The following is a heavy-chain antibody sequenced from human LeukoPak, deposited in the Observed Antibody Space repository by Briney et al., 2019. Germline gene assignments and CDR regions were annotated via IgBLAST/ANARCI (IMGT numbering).Heavy chain of an antibody. V-gene: IGHV4-34*01. CDR3: AREKLYYYGSGTNWFDP. CDR2: INHSGST. Sequence: SETLSLTCAVYGGSFSGYYWSWIRQPPGKGREGIGEINHSGSTNYNPSLKSRVTISVDTSKNQFSLKLSSVTAADTAVYYCAREKLYYYGSGTNWFDPWGQGTLVTVSS. D-gene: IGHD3-10*01. J-gene: IGHJ5*02. CDR1: GGSFSGYY.